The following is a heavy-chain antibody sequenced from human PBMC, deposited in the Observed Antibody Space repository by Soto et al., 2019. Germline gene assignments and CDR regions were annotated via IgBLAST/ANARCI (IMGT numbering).Heavy chain of an antibody. CDR3: ARLVYDTRLNYMYFDF. V-gene: IGHV4-4*02. CDR2: IFHDGTA. D-gene: IGHD3-10*01. J-gene: IGHJ4*02. CDR1: GVSISSGNW. Sequence: SETLSLTCAVSGVSISSGNWWTWGRQTPQRGLEYIGEIFHDGTANYYPASERRVAITVDTSKNQFSLKLTSVTAADTAIYFCARLVYDTRLNYMYFDFWGQGALVTVSS.